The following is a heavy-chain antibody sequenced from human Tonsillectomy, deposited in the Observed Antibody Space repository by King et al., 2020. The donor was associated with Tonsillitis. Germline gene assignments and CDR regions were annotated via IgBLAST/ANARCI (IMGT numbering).Heavy chain of an antibody. V-gene: IGHV3-48*03. Sequence: VQLVESGGGLVQPGGSLRLSCAASGFTFSYYEMNWVRQAPGKWLEWLSYIDGSGATIYYADSVKGRFTISRDNAKNSLYLQMNSLRVEDTAVYYCSRDLVDTGDYWGQGTLVTVSS. CDR1: GFTFSYYE. CDR3: SRDLVDTGDY. CDR2: IDGSGATI. D-gene: IGHD5-18*01. J-gene: IGHJ4*02.